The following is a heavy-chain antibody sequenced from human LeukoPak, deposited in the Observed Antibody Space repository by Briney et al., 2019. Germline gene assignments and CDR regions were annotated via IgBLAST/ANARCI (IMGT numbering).Heavy chain of an antibody. V-gene: IGHV4-4*02. CDR3: ARRGAYYDFWSGYYDALNWFDP. Sequence: PSGTLSLTCAVSGGSISSSNWWSWVRQPPGKGLKWIGEIYHSGSTNYNPSLKSRVTISVDKSKNQFSLKLSSVTAADTAVYYCARRGAYYDFWSGYYDALNWFDPWGQGTLVTVSS. J-gene: IGHJ5*02. CDR1: GGSISSSNW. CDR2: IYHSGST. D-gene: IGHD3-3*01.